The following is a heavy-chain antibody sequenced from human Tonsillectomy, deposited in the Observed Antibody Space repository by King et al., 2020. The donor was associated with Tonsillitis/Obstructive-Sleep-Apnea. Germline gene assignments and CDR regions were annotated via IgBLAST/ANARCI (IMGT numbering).Heavy chain of an antibody. Sequence: VQLQQWGAGLLKPSETLSLPCAVYGESFSAYYWSWIRQPPGKGLEWIGEINHGGSTNYDPSLKRRVTISVDTSKNQFSLKLSSVTAADTAVYYCARAGYCGTSSCGNFDYWGQGTLVTVSS. CDR3: ARAGYCGTSSCGNFDY. V-gene: IGHV4-34*01. D-gene: IGHD2-2*01. CDR1: GESFSAYY. CDR2: INHGGST. J-gene: IGHJ4*02.